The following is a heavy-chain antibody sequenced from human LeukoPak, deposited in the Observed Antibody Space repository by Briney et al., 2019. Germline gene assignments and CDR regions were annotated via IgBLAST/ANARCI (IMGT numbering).Heavy chain of an antibody. Sequence: ASVKVSCKASGYTFTSYGISWVRQAPGQGLEWMGWISAYNGNTNYAQKLQGRVTMTTDTYTSTAYMQLSRLRSEDTAADYCARDAIVAMTYGMDVWGQGTTVTVSS. J-gene: IGHJ6*02. CDR3: ARDAIVAMTYGMDV. V-gene: IGHV1-18*01. CDR2: ISAYNGNT. D-gene: IGHD5-12*01. CDR1: GYTFTSYG.